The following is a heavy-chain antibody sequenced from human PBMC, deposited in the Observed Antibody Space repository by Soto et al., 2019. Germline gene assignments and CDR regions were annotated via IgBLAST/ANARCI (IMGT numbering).Heavy chain of an antibody. J-gene: IGHJ4*02. V-gene: IGHV4-34*01. CDR3: ARGPNYDNLTPPIDY. Sequence: SETLSLTCAVYGGSFSGYYWSWIRQPPGKGLEWIGEINHSGSTNYNPSLKSRVTISVDTSKNQFSLKLSSVTAADTAVYYCARGPNYDNLTPPIDYCGQGTLVTVSS. CDR1: GGSFSGYY. CDR2: INHSGST. D-gene: IGHD3-9*01.